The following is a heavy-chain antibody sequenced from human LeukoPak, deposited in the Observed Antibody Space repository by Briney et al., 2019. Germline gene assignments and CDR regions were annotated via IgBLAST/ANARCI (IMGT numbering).Heavy chain of an antibody. CDR1: GFTLSNFA. Sequence: GGSLRLSCTASGFTLSNFAVSWVRQSPGKGLEWVSSIGATYTGGSTYYADSVKGRFTVSRDSPKNTVYLQMNSLRAEDTAVYYCAREAGSDYWGQGTLVTVSS. J-gene: IGHJ4*02. CDR2: IGATYTGGST. V-gene: IGHV3-23*01. D-gene: IGHD3-10*01. CDR3: AREAGSDY.